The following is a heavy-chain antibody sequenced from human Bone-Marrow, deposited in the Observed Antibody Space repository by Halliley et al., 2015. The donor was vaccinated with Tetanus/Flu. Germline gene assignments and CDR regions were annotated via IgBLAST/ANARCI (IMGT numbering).Heavy chain of an antibody. CDR1: GYTFTAYY. J-gene: IGHJ4*02. D-gene: IGHD3-22*01. CDR2: SDPSGGNT. V-gene: IGHV1-46*01. Sequence: QMQLVQSGAEVKKPGASVKVSCKASGYTFTAYYIHWVRQAPGQGLEWMGISDPSGGNTRSAPKFQGRFTMTTESSTSTVYMQLSNLRSEDTAVYYCARGHYISMIISYWGQGALVTVSS. CDR3: ARGHYISMIISY.